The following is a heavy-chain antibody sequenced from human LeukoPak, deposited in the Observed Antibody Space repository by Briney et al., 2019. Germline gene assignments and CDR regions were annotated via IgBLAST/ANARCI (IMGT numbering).Heavy chain of an antibody. Sequence: GGSLRLSCASSGFTFSSYWMSWVRQAPGKGLECVANIKQDGSEKYYVDSVKGRFTISRDNAKNSLYLQMNSLRAEDTAVYYCARAPEMATIYFQHWGQGTLVTVSS. J-gene: IGHJ1*01. V-gene: IGHV3-7*01. CDR1: GFTFSSYW. CDR2: IKQDGSEK. D-gene: IGHD5-24*01. CDR3: ARAPEMATIYFQH.